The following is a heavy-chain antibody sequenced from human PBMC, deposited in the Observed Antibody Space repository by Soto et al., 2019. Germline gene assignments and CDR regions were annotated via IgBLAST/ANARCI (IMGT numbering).Heavy chain of an antibody. J-gene: IGHJ6*02. CDR2: ISSSSRYI. CDR3: ARFTITESYYYGMDV. V-gene: IGHV3-21*01. D-gene: IGHD1-1*01. CDR1: GFSFISYS. Sequence: GGSLRLSCAASGFSFISYSMNWVRQAPGKGLEWVSSISSSSRYIYYADSVKGRFTISRDNAKNSLYLQINSLGADDTAVYYCARFTITESYYYGMDVWGQGTTVTVSS.